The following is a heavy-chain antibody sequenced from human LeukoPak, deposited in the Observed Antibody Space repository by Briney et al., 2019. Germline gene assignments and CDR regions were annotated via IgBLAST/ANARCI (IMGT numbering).Heavy chain of an antibody. Sequence: PGGSLRLSCAASGFTFSSYSMNWVRQAPGKGLEWVSSISSSSSYIYYAASVKGRFTISRDNAKNSLYLQMNSLRAEDTAVYYCARANTMIVVANDYWGQGTLVTVSS. D-gene: IGHD3-22*01. CDR2: ISSSSSYI. CDR1: GFTFSSYS. CDR3: ARANTMIVVANDY. V-gene: IGHV3-21*01. J-gene: IGHJ4*02.